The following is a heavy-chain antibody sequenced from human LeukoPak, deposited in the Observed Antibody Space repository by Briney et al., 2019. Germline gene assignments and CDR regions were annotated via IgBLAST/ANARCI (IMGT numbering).Heavy chain of an antibody. V-gene: IGHV4-31*03. D-gene: IGHD2/OR15-2a*01. CDR2: IYYSGST. Sequence: NPSETLSLTCTVSGGSISSGGYYWSWIRQHPGKGLEWIGYIYYSGSTYYNPSLKSRVTISVDTTKNQFSLKLSSVTAADTAVYYCARGGHFYGDAFDIWGQGTMVTVSS. J-gene: IGHJ3*02. CDR3: ARGGHFYGDAFDI. CDR1: GGSISSGGYY.